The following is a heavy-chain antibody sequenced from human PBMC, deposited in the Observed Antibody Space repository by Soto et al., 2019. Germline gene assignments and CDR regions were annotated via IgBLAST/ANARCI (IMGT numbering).Heavy chain of an antibody. D-gene: IGHD5-12*01. V-gene: IGHV1-69*12. CDR2: IIPIFGTT. Sequence: QVQLVQSRAEVKKPGSSVKVSCKASGGTFSNYPISWVRQAPGQGLEWMGGIIPIFGTTNYAQKFQGRVTITADESTSTAYMELSSLRSEDTAVFYCARGNHRWLQLWYFDLWGRGTLVTVSS. CDR1: GGTFSNYP. J-gene: IGHJ2*01. CDR3: ARGNHRWLQLWYFDL.